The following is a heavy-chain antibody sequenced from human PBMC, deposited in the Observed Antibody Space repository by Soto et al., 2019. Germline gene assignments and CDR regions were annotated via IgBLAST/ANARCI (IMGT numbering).Heavy chain of an antibody. D-gene: IGHD6-19*01. CDR1: VGAIGGYY. V-gene: IGHV4-59*08. Sequence: SETLSLTCSLSVGAIGGYYWSWIRQPPGKALEWIGYVSYSGSTDYHPSLKSRVSISIDTSKNQFSLKMISVTAADTAVYYCARHGSDSGWFFFGPWGQGALVTVSS. CDR2: VSYSGST. CDR3: ARHGSDSGWFFFGP. J-gene: IGHJ5*02.